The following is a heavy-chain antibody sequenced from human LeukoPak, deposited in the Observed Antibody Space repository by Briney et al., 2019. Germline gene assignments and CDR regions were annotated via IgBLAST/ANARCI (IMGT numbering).Heavy chain of an antibody. CDR1: GFAFISTS. Sequence: RPGGSLRLSCAASGFAFISTSIPWVRQAPGKGLEWLSYSSTVTGNIYYADSVKGRFTISRDNAKSSLYLQMSSLRAEDTALYFCATTGNFYDMDVWGKGTTVTVSS. J-gene: IGHJ6*03. CDR2: SSTVTGNI. V-gene: IGHV3-48*04. CDR3: ATTGNFYDMDV. D-gene: IGHD1-1*01.